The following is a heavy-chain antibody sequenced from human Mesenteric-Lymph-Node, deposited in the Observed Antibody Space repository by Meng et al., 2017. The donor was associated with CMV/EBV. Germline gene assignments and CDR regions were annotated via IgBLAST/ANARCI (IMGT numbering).Heavy chain of an antibody. Sequence: GGSLRLSCVASGFTLSNYWMHWVRQAPGKGLVWVSLLNPGGSTTIYADSVKGRFTISRDSAKNTLYLQMSSLRAEDTAVYYCAGDNTQQGGAFDIWGQGTMVTVSS. V-gene: IGHV3-74*01. CDR3: AGDNTQQGGAFDI. CDR2: LNPGGSTT. J-gene: IGHJ3*02. D-gene: IGHD1-1*01. CDR1: GFTLSNYW.